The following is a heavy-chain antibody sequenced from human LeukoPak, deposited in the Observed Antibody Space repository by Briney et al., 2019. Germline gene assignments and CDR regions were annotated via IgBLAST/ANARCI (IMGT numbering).Heavy chain of an antibody. J-gene: IGHJ4*02. CDR2: IKEDTSQK. V-gene: IGHV3-7*01. Sequence: GGSLRLSCAASGFTFNNYWMSWVRQGPGKGLEWVAHIKEDTSQKYYVGSVEGRFTISRDNARNSLYLQMNSLRAEDTAVYYCARYGVSSSTSYIDFWGQGTLVTVSS. CDR1: GFTFNNYW. D-gene: IGHD2-2*01. CDR3: ARYGVSSSTSYIDF.